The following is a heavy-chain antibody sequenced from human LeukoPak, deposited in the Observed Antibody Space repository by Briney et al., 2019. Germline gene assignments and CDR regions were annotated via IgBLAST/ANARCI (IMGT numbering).Heavy chain of an antibody. CDR3: ARARRGYWYFDL. J-gene: IGHJ2*01. Sequence: GGSLRLSCVGSGFAFGVHAMSWVRQAPGKGPEWVATIGSGADLFYAESVKGRFTISRDDPRNTVWLKMNSLRAEDTAVYYCARARRGYWYFDLWGRGTLVTVSS. CDR2: IGSGADL. V-gene: IGHV3-23*01. CDR1: GFAFGVHA. D-gene: IGHD1-14*01.